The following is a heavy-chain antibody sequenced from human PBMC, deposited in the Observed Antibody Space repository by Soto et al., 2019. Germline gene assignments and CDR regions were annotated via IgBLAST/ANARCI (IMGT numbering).Heavy chain of an antibody. CDR3: AREGGIAARPG. J-gene: IGHJ4*02. D-gene: IGHD6-6*01. Sequence: VGSLRLSCAASGFTFSSYSMNCVRQAPGKGLEWVSSISSSSSYIYYADSVKGRFTISRDNAKNSLYLQMNSLRAEDTAVYYCAREGGIAARPGWGQGTLVTVSS. CDR2: ISSSSSYI. V-gene: IGHV3-21*01. CDR1: GFTFSSYS.